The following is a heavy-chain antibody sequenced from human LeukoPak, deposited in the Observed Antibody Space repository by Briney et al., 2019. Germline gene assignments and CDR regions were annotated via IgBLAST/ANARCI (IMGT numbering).Heavy chain of an antibody. Sequence: ASVKVSCKASGYTFTSYGISWVRQAPGQGLEWMGWISAYNGNTNYAQKLQGRVTMTTDTSTSTAYMELRSLRSDDTAVYYCARTYGDFGEGIGFLYYFDYWGQGTLVTVSS. CDR1: GYTFTSYG. CDR3: ARTYGDFGEGIGFLYYFDY. J-gene: IGHJ4*02. CDR2: ISAYNGNT. V-gene: IGHV1-18*01. D-gene: IGHD4-17*01.